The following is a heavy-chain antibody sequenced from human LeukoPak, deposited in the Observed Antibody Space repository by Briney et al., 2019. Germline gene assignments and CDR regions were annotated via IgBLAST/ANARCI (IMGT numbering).Heavy chain of an antibody. V-gene: IGHV7-4-1*02. CDR1: GYTFTNYA. CDR3: ARPSIAAAGNWFDP. Sequence: ASVKVSCKASGYTFTNYAMNWVRQAPGQGLEWMGWINTNTGNPTYAQGFTGRVVFSLDTSVSTAYLQISSLKAEDTAVYYCARPSIAAAGNWFDPWGRGTLVTVSS. J-gene: IGHJ5*02. D-gene: IGHD6-13*01. CDR2: INTNTGNP.